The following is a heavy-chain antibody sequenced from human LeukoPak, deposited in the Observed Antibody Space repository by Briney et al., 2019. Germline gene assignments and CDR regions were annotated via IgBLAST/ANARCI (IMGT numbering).Heavy chain of an antibody. CDR3: AIGGGLLWMGEFPRFFDS. Sequence: QPGGSLRLSCAASGFTFSSYAMSWVRQAPGKGLEWISTISGGGGSTWYTDSVKGRFTISRDSSKNTLYLQMNSPRADDTAVYYCAIGGGLLWMGEFPRFFDSWGQGTLVTVSS. CDR1: GFTFSSYA. CDR2: ISGGGGST. V-gene: IGHV3-23*01. D-gene: IGHD3-16*01. J-gene: IGHJ4*02.